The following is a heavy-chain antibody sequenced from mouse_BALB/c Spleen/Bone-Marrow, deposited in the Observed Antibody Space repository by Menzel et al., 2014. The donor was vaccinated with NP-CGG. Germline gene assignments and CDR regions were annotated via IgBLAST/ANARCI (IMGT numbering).Heavy chain of an antibody. D-gene: IGHD1-1*01. CDR3: ARSTTVVVRYWYFDV. CDR2: IDPSNGRT. Sequence: QVQLQQSGAELVKPGASVKLSCKASGYTFTSYWMHWAKQRPGQGLEWIGEIDPSNGRTNYNEKFKNKATLTVDKSSSTAYRQLSSLTSEDSAVYYCARSTTVVVRYWYFDVWGAGTTVTVSS. CDR1: GYTFTSYW. J-gene: IGHJ1*01. V-gene: IGHV1S81*02.